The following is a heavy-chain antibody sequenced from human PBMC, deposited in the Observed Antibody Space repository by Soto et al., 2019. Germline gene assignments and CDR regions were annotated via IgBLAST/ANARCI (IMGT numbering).Heavy chain of an antibody. V-gene: IGHV4-59*01. Sequence: SETLSLTCTVSGGSISSNYWTWIRQPPGKGLEWIGYVYNSGSTNYNPSLKSRVTISEDTPKSQFSLKVNSMTAADTAVYYCARYRREAVAGYTLDNWGQGILVTVSS. CDR1: GGSISSNY. CDR2: VYNSGST. J-gene: IGHJ4*02. D-gene: IGHD6-13*01. CDR3: ARYRREAVAGYTLDN.